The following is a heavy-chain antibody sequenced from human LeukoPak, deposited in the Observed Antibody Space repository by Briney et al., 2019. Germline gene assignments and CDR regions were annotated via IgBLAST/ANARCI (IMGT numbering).Heavy chain of an antibody. CDR1: GFTFSSYW. D-gene: IGHD2-21*02. CDR2: INSDGSSS. CDR3: ARHGGYCGGDCHDAFDI. J-gene: IGHJ3*02. V-gene: IGHV3-74*01. Sequence: GGSLRLSCAASGFTFSSYWMHWVRQAPGKGLASVSRINSDGSSSSYADSVKGRFTISRDNAKNTLYLQMNSLRAEDTAVYYCARHGGYCGGDCHDAFDIWGQGTMVTVSS.